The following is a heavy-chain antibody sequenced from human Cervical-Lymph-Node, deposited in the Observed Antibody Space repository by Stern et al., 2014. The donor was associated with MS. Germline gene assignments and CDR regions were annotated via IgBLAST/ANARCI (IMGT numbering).Heavy chain of an antibody. CDR1: GGTFSSYA. J-gene: IGHJ4*02. V-gene: IGHV1-69*01. D-gene: IGHD5-12*01. Sequence: QVQLVESGAEVKKPGSSVQGSCKASGGTFSSYALSWVRQAPGQGLDWMVWISPIFGTANYAQKSQGRVTITADESTSTAYMELSSLRSEDTAVYYCASGLGGYDHDYWGQGTLVTVSS. CDR3: ASGLGGYDHDY. CDR2: ISPIFGTA.